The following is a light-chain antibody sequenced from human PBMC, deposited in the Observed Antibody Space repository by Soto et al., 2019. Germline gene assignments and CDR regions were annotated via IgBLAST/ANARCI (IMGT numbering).Light chain of an antibody. Sequence: DIQMTQSPSTLSGSVGDRVTITCRASQTISSWLAWYQQKPGKAPKLLIYDASSLQSGVPSRFSGSGSGTVFTLTINSLQPDDFATYYCQQYNSYPWTFGQGTKVDIK. CDR2: DAS. CDR1: QTISSW. J-gene: IGKJ1*01. CDR3: QQYNSYPWT. V-gene: IGKV1-5*01.